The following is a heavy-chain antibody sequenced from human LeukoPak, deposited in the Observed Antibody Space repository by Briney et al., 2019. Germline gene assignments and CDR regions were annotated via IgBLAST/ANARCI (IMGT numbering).Heavy chain of an antibody. CDR2: INHSGST. J-gene: IGHJ4*02. CDR1: GGSFSGYY. Sequence: PSETLSLTCAVYGGSFSGYYWSWIRQPPGKGLEWIGEINHSGSTNYNPSLKSRVTISVDTSKNQFSLKLSSVTAADTAVYYCARAKMVAATIDFDYWGREPWSPSPQ. CDR3: ARAKMVAATIDFDY. D-gene: IGHD2-15*01. V-gene: IGHV4-34*01.